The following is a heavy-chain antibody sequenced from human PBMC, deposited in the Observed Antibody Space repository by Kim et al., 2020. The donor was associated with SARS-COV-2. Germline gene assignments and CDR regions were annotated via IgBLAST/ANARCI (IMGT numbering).Heavy chain of an antibody. Sequence: SETLSLTCTVSGGSISSGGYYWSWIRQHPGKGLEWIGYIYYSGSTYYNPSLKSRVTISVDTSKNQFSLKLSSVTAADTAVYYCARVPSGYYDSSGYYYANDAFDIWGKGKMVTVSS. CDR3: ARVPSGYYDSSGYYYANDAFDI. D-gene: IGHD3-22*01. J-gene: IGHJ3*02. V-gene: IGHV4-31*03. CDR1: GGSISSGGYY. CDR2: IYYSGST.